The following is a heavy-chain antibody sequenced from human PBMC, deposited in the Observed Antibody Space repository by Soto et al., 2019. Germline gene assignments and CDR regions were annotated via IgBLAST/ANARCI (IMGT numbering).Heavy chain of an antibody. D-gene: IGHD4-17*01. CDR2: IYYSGST. J-gene: IGHJ4*02. V-gene: IGHV4-59*08. CDR3: GRHPTVTEYYFDY. Sequence: SETLSLTCTVSGGSISSYYWSWIRQPPGKGLEWIGYIYYSGSTNYNPSLKSRVTISVDTSKNQFSLKLSSVTAADTAVYYCGRHPTVTEYYFDYWGQGTRVPVSS. CDR1: GGSISSYY.